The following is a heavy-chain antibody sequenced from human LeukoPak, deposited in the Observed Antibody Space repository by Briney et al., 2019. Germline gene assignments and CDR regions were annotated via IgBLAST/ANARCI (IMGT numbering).Heavy chain of an antibody. CDR1: GYTFTSYG. D-gene: IGHD2-2*01. J-gene: IGHJ4*02. CDR2: ISAYNGNT. Sequence: ASVKVSCKASGYTFTSYGISWVRQAPGQGLEWMGWISAYNGNTNYGQKLQGRVTMTTDTSTSTAYMELRSLRSDDTAVYYCARGGCSSTSCSRGTALDYWGQGTLVTVSS. CDR3: ARGGCSSTSCSRGTALDY. V-gene: IGHV1-18*01.